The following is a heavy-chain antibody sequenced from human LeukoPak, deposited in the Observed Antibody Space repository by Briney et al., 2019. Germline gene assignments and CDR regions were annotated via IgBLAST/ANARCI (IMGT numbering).Heavy chain of an antibody. D-gene: IGHD2-2*02. CDR1: GFTFSNYA. J-gene: IGHJ4*02. Sequence: GGSLRLSCAASGFTFSNYAMHWVRQAPGKGLEYVSSIGGNGGGIYYANSVKGRFTISRDNSKNTLYLQMGSLRAEDMAVYYCARDLSGDQMLYDYWGQGTLVTVSS. CDR3: ARDLSGDQMLYDY. V-gene: IGHV3-64*01. CDR2: IGGNGGGI.